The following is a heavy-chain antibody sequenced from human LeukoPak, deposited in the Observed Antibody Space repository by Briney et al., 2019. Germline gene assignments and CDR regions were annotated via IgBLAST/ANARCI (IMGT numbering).Heavy chain of an antibody. D-gene: IGHD4-17*01. CDR2: ISVSGVST. CDR1: GFTFSSYA. J-gene: IGHJ4*02. CDR3: ARDPYGDYVFDY. V-gene: IGHV3-23*01. Sequence: GGSLRLSCAASGFTFSSYAMSWVRQAPGKGLEWVSGISVSGVSTYYADSVKGRFTISRDNSKNTLYLQMNSLRAEDTALYYCARDPYGDYVFDYWDQGTLVTVSS.